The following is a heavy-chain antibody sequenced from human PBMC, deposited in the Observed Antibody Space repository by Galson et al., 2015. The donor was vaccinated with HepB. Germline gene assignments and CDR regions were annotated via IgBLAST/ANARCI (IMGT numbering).Heavy chain of an antibody. J-gene: IGHJ5*02. D-gene: IGHD2-2*02. CDR1: GYTFTSYD. Sequence: SVKVSCKASGYTFTSYDINWVRQATGQGLEWMGWMNPNSGNTGYAQKFQGRVTMTRNTSISTAYMELSSLRSEDTAVYYCARGPRYCSSTSCYTEGWFDPWGQGTLVTVSS. CDR3: ARGPRYCSSTSCYTEGWFDP. CDR2: MNPNSGNT. V-gene: IGHV1-8*01.